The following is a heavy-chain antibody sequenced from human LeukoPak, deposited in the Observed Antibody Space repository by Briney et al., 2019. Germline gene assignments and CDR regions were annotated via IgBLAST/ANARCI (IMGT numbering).Heavy chain of an antibody. CDR3: AKGGYYDILTGYLLDY. V-gene: IGHV3-53*01. CDR2: IYSGGST. J-gene: IGHJ4*02. D-gene: IGHD3-9*01. Sequence: GGTLRLSCAASVFTVSRNYMSWVRQAPGRGLEWVSVIYSGGSTYYADSVKSGLTISRDNCKNTLYLQMSSLRAEDTAVYYCAKGGYYDILTGYLLDYWGQGTLVTVSS. CDR1: VFTVSRNY.